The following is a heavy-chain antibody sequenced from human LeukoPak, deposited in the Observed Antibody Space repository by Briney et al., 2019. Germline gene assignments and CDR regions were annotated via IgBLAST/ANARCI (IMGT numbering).Heavy chain of an antibody. CDR3: AGILSSTSSVDY. D-gene: IGHD2-2*01. CDR1: GGSFSGYY. CDR2: INHSGST. J-gene: IGHJ4*02. V-gene: IGHV4-34*01. Sequence: SETLSLTCAVYGGSFSGYYWSWIRQPPGKGLEWIGEINHSGSTNYNPSLKGRVTISVDTSKNQFSLKLSSVTAADTAVYYCAGILSSTSSVDYWGQGTLVTVSS.